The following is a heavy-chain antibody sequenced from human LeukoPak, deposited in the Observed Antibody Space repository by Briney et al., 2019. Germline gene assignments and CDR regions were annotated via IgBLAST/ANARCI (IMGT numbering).Heavy chain of an antibody. V-gene: IGHV4-59*01. D-gene: IGHD1-26*01. CDR2: IYYSGST. CDR3: AREKIVGATTGYDY. CDR1: GGSISSYY. J-gene: IGHJ4*02. Sequence: SETLSLTCSVSGGSISSYYWSWIRQPPGKGLEWIGYIYYSGSTNYNPSLKSRVTISVDTSKNQFSLKLSSVTAADTAVYYCAREKIVGATTGYDYWGQGTLVTVSS.